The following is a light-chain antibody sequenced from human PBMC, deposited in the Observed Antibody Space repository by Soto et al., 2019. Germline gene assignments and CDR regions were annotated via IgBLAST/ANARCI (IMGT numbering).Light chain of an antibody. CDR1: QNIMTW. CDR2: TAS. CDR3: QQVNSYPFT. Sequence: DIQMTQSPSTLSASIGDRVTITCRASQNIMTWLAWHQQKPGKAPNLLIYTASTLQSGVPSRFSGSGSGTEFTLTISSLQPEDLATYYCQQVNSYPFTFGPGTKVDLK. J-gene: IGKJ3*01. V-gene: IGKV1-9*01.